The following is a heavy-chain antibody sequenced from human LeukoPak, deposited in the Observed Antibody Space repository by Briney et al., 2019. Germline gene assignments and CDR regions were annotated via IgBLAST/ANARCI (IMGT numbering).Heavy chain of an antibody. CDR3: ARLHRHSSGWYYFDY. D-gene: IGHD6-19*01. CDR2: IYPGDSDT. CDR1: GYSFTSYW. Sequence: GESLKISCKGSGYSFTSYWIGWVRQMPGKGLEWMGIIYPGDSDTRYSPSFQGQVTISADKSISTAYLQWSSLKASDTAMYYCARLHRHSSGWYYFDYWGQGTLVTVSS. V-gene: IGHV5-51*01. J-gene: IGHJ4*02.